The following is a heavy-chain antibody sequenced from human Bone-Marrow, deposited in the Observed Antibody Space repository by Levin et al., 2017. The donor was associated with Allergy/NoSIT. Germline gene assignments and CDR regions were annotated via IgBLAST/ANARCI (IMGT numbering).Heavy chain of an antibody. CDR3: AGYDTSDYHSPFDY. J-gene: IGHJ4*01. V-gene: IGHV3-23*01. CDR2: ISGSGSNT. Sequence: GGSLRLSCAASGLIFSNYAMNWVRQAPGKGLEWVSQISGSGSNTHYADSVRGRFTFSRDNSNNTVYLQMNSLRADDTAVYYYAGYDTSDYHSPFDYWGQGTLVTVSS. CDR1: GLIFSNYA. D-gene: IGHD3-22*01.